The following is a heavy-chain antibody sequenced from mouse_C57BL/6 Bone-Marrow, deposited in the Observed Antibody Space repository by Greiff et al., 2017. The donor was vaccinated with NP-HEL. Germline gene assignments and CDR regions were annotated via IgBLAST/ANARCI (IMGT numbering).Heavy chain of an antibody. D-gene: IGHD2-4*01. CDR1: GFSFNTYA. CDR3: VRHPPHYDVDYAMDY. J-gene: IGHJ4*01. V-gene: IGHV10-1*01. CDR2: IRSKSNNYAT. Sequence: GGGLVQPKGSLKLSCAASGFSFNTYAMNWVRQAPGKGLEWVARIRSKSNNYATYYADSVKDRFTISRDDSESMLYLQMNNLKTEDTAMYYCVRHPPHYDVDYAMDYWGQGTSVTVSS.